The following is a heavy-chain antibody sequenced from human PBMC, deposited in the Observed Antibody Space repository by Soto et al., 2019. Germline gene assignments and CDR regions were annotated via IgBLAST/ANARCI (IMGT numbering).Heavy chain of an antibody. CDR3: ARHSLALRKNNWFDP. CDR1: GDSIISSDFY. V-gene: IGHV4-39*01. J-gene: IGHJ5*02. Sequence: ETLSLTCTVSGDSIISSDFYWGWVRQPPGKGLEWIGSIFYLGSSYYNPSLKSRVTMSVDTSKNQFSLGLRSVTAADTALYFCARHSLALRKNNWFDPWGQGIMVTVSS. D-gene: IGHD3-3*02. CDR2: IFYLGSS.